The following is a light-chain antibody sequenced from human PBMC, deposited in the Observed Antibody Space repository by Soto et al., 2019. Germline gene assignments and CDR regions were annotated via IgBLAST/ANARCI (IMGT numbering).Light chain of an antibody. V-gene: IGKV3-15*01. CDR3: QQYNNWTPLT. CDR1: QSFSST. Sequence: EIVMKQSPATLSVSPGERATLSCRASQSFSSTLACYQQKPGQAPRLLIYGASTRATGIPARFSGSGSGTEFTLTISSLQSEEVAVYYCQQYNNWTPLTFGGGTKVEIK. CDR2: GAS. J-gene: IGKJ4*01.